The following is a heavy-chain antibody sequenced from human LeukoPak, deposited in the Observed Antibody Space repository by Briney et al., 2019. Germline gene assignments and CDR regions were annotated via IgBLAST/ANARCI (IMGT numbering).Heavy chain of an antibody. D-gene: IGHD2-2*01. CDR2: INPNSGGT. Sequence: GASVKVSCKASGYTFTGYYMHWVRQAPGQGLEWMGWINPNSGGTNYAQKFQGRVTMTRDTSISTAYMELSRPRSDDTAVYYCARLPPHGVVANGMDVWGQGTTVTVSS. V-gene: IGHV1-2*02. CDR3: ARLPPHGVVANGMDV. J-gene: IGHJ6*02. CDR1: GYTFTGYY.